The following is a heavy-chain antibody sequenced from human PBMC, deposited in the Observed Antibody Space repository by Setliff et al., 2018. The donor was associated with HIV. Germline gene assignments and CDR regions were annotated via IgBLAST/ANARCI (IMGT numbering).Heavy chain of an antibody. V-gene: IGHV3-48*01. Sequence: GGPLRLSCAASGFTFSSYGMHWVRQAPGKGPEWVSYITGSGDTIYYADSVKGRFTISRDNSKNTMYLQMNTLRVEDTAVYYCARDPPGSGFHLDYWGQGTPVTVSS. CDR2: ITGSGDTI. CDR3: ARDPPGSGFHLDY. J-gene: IGHJ4*02. D-gene: IGHD5-12*01. CDR1: GFTFSSYG.